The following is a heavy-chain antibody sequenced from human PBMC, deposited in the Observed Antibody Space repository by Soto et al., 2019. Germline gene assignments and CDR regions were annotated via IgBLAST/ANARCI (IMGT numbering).Heavy chain of an antibody. D-gene: IGHD4-17*01. J-gene: IGHJ6*02. V-gene: IGHV1-58*01. Sequence: SVKVSCKASGFTFTSSAVQWVRQARGQRLEWIGWIVVGSGNTNYAQKFQERVTITRDMSTSTAYMELSSLRSEDTAVYYCAASPMTTVNYYYYYGMDVWGQGTTVTVSS. CDR2: IVVGSGNT. CDR1: GFTFTSSA. CDR3: AASPMTTVNYYYYYGMDV.